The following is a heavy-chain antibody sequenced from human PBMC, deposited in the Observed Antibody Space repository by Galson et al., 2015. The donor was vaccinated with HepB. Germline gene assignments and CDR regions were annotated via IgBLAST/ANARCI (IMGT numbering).Heavy chain of an antibody. CDR3: ASRRVATIWYGMDV. CDR2: ISYDGSNK. V-gene: IGHV3-30-3*01. Sequence: SLRLSCAASGFTFSSYAMHWVRQAPGKGLEWVAVISYDGSNKYYADSVKGRFTISRDNSKNTLYLQMNSLRAEDTAVYYCASRRVATIWYGMDVWGQGTTVTVSS. J-gene: IGHJ6*02. D-gene: IGHD5-12*01. CDR1: GFTFSSYA.